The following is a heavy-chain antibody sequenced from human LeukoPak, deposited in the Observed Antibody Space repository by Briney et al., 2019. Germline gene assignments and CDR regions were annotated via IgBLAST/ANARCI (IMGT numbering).Heavy chain of an antibody. CDR2: INHSGST. J-gene: IGHJ3*02. CDR1: GGSFSGYY. Sequence: PSETLSLTCAGYGGSFSGYYWSWIRQPPGKGLEWIGEINHSGSTNYNPSLKSRVTISVDTSKNQFSLKLSSVTAADTAVYYCARRSPFLYARGAFDIWGQGTMVTVSS. V-gene: IGHV4-34*01. CDR3: ARRSPFLYARGAFDI. D-gene: IGHD2/OR15-2a*01.